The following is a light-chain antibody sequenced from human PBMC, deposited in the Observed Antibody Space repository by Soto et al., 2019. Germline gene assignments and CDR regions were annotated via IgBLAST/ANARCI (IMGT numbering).Light chain of an antibody. Sequence: EIVLTQSPGTPSLSPGERATLSCRASQSVSSSYLAWYQQKPGQAPRLLIYGASSRATGIPDRFSASGSGSDFTLTISGLAPEDFAVYYCQQYGSSLITFGKGKRLEIK. J-gene: IGKJ5*01. CDR3: QQYGSSLIT. CDR1: QSVSSSY. CDR2: GAS. V-gene: IGKV3-20*01.